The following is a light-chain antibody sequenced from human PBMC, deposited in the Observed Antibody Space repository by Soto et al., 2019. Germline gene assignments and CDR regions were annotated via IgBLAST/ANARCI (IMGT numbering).Light chain of an antibody. CDR1: QSISVW. J-gene: IGKJ4*01. Sequence: DIQMTQSPSTLSASVGDRVTITCRASQSISVWLAWYQQKAGKAPNLLIYKASRLESGVPSRFSGSGSETEFTLTISGLQPGDSATYYCQQYNAYSLTFGGGTKVEI. CDR2: KAS. CDR3: QQYNAYSLT. V-gene: IGKV1-5*03.